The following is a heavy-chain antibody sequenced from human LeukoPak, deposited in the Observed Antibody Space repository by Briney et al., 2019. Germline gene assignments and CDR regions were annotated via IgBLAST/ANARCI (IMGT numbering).Heavy chain of an antibody. CDR3: ARDSSKYSGYDFGY. CDR2: ISSSGSTI. D-gene: IGHD5-12*01. V-gene: IGHV3-48*04. J-gene: IGHJ4*02. Sequence: GGSLRLSCAASGFTFSSYSMNWVRQAPGKGLEWVSSISSSGSTIYYADSVKGRFTISRDNAKNSLYLQMNSLRAEDTAVYYCARDSSKYSGYDFGYWGQGTLVTVS. CDR1: GFTFSSYS.